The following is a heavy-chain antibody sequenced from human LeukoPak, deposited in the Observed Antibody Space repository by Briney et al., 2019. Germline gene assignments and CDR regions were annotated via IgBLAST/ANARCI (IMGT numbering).Heavy chain of an antibody. CDR2: INPSGGST. Sequence: ASVKVSCKASGYTFTSYYMHWVRQAPGQGLEWMGIINPSGGSTSYAQKFQGRVTMTRDTSTSTVYMELSSLRSEDTAVYYCARAGPPEGYCSSTSCPKGDYMDVWGKGTTVTISS. CDR3: ARAGPPEGYCSSTSCPKGDYMDV. CDR1: GYTFTSYY. V-gene: IGHV1-46*01. J-gene: IGHJ6*03. D-gene: IGHD2-2*01.